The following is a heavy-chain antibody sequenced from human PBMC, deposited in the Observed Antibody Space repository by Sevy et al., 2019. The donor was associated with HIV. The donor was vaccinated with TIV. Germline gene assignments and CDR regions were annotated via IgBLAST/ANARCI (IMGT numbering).Heavy chain of an antibody. CDR2: ISTSSSYI. Sequence: GGSLRLSCAASGFTFSSYSMNWVRQAPGKGLEWVSSISTSSSYIYYADSVKGRFTISRDNAKNSLYLQMNSLRAEDTAVYYCARDEVGGSHWEFDYWGQGTLVTVSS. D-gene: IGHD1-26*01. V-gene: IGHV3-21*01. J-gene: IGHJ4*02. CDR3: ARDEVGGSHWEFDY. CDR1: GFTFSSYS.